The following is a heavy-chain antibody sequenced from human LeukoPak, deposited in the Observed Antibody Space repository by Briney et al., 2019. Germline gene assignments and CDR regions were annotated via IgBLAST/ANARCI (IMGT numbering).Heavy chain of an antibody. CDR3: ARGGRYCSGGSCYDYYGMDV. V-gene: IGHV1-8*01. CDR2: MNPNSGNT. Sequence: ALVKVSCKASGYTFTSYDINWVRQATGQGFEWMGWMNPNSGNTGYAQKFQGRVTMTRNTSISTAYMELSSLRSEDTAVYYCARGGRYCSGGSCYDYYGMDVWGQGTTVTVSS. D-gene: IGHD2-15*01. CDR1: GYTFTSYD. J-gene: IGHJ6*02.